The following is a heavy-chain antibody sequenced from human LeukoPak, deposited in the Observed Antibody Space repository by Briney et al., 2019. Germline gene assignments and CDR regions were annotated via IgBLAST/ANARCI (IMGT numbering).Heavy chain of an antibody. D-gene: IGHD6-6*01. CDR3: AKNSAAGVPYSSSYHYYYYMDV. CDR2: ISWDGGST. J-gene: IGHJ6*03. V-gene: IGHV3-43*01. CDR1: GFTFDDYY. Sequence: GGSLRLSCSASGFTFDDYYMHWVRQAPGKGLEWVSLISWDGGSTYYADSVKGRFTISRDNSKNSLYLQMNSLRTEDTALYYCAKNSAAGVPYSSSYHYYYYMDVWGKGTTVTVSS.